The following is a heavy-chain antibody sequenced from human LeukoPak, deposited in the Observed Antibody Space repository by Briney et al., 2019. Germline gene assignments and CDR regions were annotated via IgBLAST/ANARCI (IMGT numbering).Heavy chain of an antibody. J-gene: IGHJ2*01. CDR1: GFTFNSYA. D-gene: IGHD1-14*01. CDR3: AKSDHGFWYFDL. CDR2: ISGSGGST. V-gene: IGHV3-23*01. Sequence: GGSPRLSCAASGFTFNSYAMSWVRQAPGKGLEWVSAISGSGGSTYYADSVKGRFTISRDNSKNTLYLQMNSLRAEDTAVYYCAKSDHGFWYFDLWGRGTLVTVSS.